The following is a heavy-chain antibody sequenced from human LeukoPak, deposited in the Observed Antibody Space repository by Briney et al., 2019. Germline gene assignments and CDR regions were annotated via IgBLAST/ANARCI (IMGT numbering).Heavy chain of an antibody. D-gene: IGHD3-9*01. V-gene: IGHV4-34*01. CDR2: IYDSGST. J-gene: IGHJ4*02. Sequence: PSETLSLTCAVYGGSFSGYYWSWIRQPPGKGLEWIGNIYDSGSTYYNAPLQSRVTISIDTSKNQFSLKLNSVTAADTAVYYCARHFPDQFDILTPYYIEIKLWLDYWGQGTLVTVSS. CDR3: ARHFPDQFDILTPYYIEIKLWLDY. CDR1: GGSFSGYY.